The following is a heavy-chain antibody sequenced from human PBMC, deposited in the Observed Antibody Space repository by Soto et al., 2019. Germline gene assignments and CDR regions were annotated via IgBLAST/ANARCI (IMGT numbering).Heavy chain of an antibody. CDR1: GDSISTYY. CDR2: INYRGNT. J-gene: IGHJ3*02. V-gene: IGHV4-59*01. Sequence: PSETLSLTCTVSGDSISTYYLNWTRQPPGNEPEWIGYINYRGNTNYNPSLKSRVTMSLDTSKNQFSLKLSSMTSADTAVYYCAKETRNAFDIWGQGTMVTVSS. CDR3: AKETRNAFDI.